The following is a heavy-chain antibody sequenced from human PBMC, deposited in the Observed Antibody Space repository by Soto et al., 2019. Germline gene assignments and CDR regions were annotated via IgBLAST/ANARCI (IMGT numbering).Heavy chain of an antibody. CDR2: ISSSSSYI. CDR3: ARDYYGSGSYYPP. J-gene: IGHJ5*02. Sequence: GGSLRLSCAASGFTFSSYSMNWVRQAPGKGLEWVSSISSSSSYIYYADPVKGRFTTSKDNATNSLYLQMTSLRAEDTAVYYCARDYYGSGSYYPPWGQGTLVTVSS. CDR1: GFTFSSYS. V-gene: IGHV3-21*01. D-gene: IGHD3-10*01.